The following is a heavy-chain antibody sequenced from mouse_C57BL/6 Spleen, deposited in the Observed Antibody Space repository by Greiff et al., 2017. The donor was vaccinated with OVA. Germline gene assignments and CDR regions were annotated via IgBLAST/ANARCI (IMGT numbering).Heavy chain of an antibody. D-gene: IGHD1-1*01. CDR3: ARPHYYGSSFYFDY. V-gene: IGHV1-39*01. Sequence: VQLKQSGPELVKPGASVKISCTASGYSFTDYNMNWVKQSNGKSLEWIGVINPNYGTTSYNQKFKGKATLTVDQSSSTAYMQLNSLTSEDSAVYYCARPHYYGSSFYFDYWGQGTTLTVSS. CDR1: GYSFTDYN. CDR2: INPNYGTT. J-gene: IGHJ2*01.